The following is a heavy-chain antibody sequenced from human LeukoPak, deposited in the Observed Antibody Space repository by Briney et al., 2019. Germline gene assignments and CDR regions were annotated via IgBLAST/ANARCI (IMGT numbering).Heavy chain of an antibody. Sequence: GGSLRLSCEASGFDFSSYALSWVRQAPGKGLEWVSGISGSGTNTYYADSVKGRFTIPRDNSKHTMYLQMNSLRAEDTAVYFCAKDRDFLTGYYPYFDYWGQGNLVTVFS. CDR3: AKDRDFLTGYYPYFDY. CDR2: ISGSGTNT. V-gene: IGHV3-23*01. CDR1: GFDFSSYA. D-gene: IGHD3-9*01. J-gene: IGHJ4*02.